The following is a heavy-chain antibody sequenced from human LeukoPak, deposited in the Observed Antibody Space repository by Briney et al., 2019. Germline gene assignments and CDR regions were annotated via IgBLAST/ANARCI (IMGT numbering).Heavy chain of an antibody. V-gene: IGHV3-74*01. CDR3: ARGDGYNLLNY. D-gene: IGHD5-24*01. Sequence: GGSLRLSCAASGFTFSSYWMHWVRQAPGKGLVWVSRINSDGSSTSYADSVKGRFTISRDNAKNTLHLQMNSLRAEDTAVYYCARGDGYNLLNYWGQGTLVTVSS. J-gene: IGHJ4*02. CDR1: GFTFSSYW. CDR2: INSDGSST.